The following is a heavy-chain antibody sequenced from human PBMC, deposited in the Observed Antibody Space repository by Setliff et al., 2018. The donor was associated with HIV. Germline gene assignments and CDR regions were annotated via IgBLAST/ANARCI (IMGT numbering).Heavy chain of an antibody. CDR3: ARVGWRLLVGYYYYYMDV. Sequence: PGGSLRLSCAASGFTFSAYSMNWVRQVPGKGLEWVSSISSSSSYIYYADSVQGRFTISRDNAKNSLYLQMNSLRAEDTAVYYCARVGWRLLVGYYYYYMDVWGKGTTVTV. V-gene: IGHV3-21*04. CDR1: GFTFSAYS. J-gene: IGHJ6*03. D-gene: IGHD3-3*01. CDR2: ISSSSSYI.